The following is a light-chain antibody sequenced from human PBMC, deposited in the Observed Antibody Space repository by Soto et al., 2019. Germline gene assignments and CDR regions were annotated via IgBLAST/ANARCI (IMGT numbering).Light chain of an antibody. CDR2: KAS. J-gene: IGKJ1*01. CDR3: QQQRT. V-gene: IGKV1-5*03. Sequence: DIQMTQSPSTLSASVGDRVTITCRASQSISSWLAWYQQKPGKAPKLLIYKASSLKSGVPSRFSGSGSGTEFTLNISSLQPDDFATYYCQQQRTFGQGTKVEIK. CDR1: QSISSW.